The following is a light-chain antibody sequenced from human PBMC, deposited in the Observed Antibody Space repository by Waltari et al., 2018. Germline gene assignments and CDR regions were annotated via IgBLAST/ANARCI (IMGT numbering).Light chain of an antibody. CDR1: QSLVSSDGNTY. V-gene: IGKV2-30*01. CDR3: MQGTHRPWT. Sequence: DVVMTQSPLSLPVTLGQPASISCRSSQSLVSSDGNTYFNWFQQSPGQSPRRLLYKVSNRDSGVPDRFSGSGSGTEFTLRINRVEAEDVGVYYCMQGTHRPWTFGQGTKVEI. CDR2: KVS. J-gene: IGKJ1*01.